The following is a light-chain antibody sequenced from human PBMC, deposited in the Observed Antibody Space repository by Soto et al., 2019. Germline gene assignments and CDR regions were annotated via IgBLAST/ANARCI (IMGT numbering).Light chain of an antibody. CDR1: QSISSW. CDR2: KAS. Sequence: DIQMTQSPSTLSASVGDRVTITCRASQSISSWLAWYQQKPGKAPKLLIYKASSLESGDPSRFRCSGSGTEFTLTISSLQPDDFATYYCQQYNSYSPYTFGQGTKLEIK. CDR3: QQYNSYSPYT. J-gene: IGKJ2*01. V-gene: IGKV1-5*03.